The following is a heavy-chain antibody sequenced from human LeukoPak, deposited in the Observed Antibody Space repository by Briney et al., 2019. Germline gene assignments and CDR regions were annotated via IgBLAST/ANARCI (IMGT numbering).Heavy chain of an antibody. D-gene: IGHD6-13*01. Sequence: SETLSLTCTVSGDSISSYYWSWIRQPPGKGLEWIGDIYHSGSSNYNASLKGRVTISVDTSKNQFSLRLTSVTAADTAVYYCARTNLKPAGTYWYYYGMDVWGQGTTVTVSS. CDR2: IYHSGSS. J-gene: IGHJ6*02. V-gene: IGHV4-59*01. CDR3: ARTNLKPAGTYWYYYGMDV. CDR1: GDSISSYY.